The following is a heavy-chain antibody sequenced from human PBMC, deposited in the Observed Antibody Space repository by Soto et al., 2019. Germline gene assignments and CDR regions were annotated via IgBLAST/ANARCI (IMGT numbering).Heavy chain of an antibody. D-gene: IGHD6-6*01. J-gene: IGHJ6*02. Sequence: ESGGGLVQPGRSLRLSCAASGFIFDDYAMHWVRQAPVKGLEWVSVISGNSGSLGYADSVEGRFTISRDNAKNSLYLQMNSLRAEDTALYYCAKDRYSSSAYYYSGMDAWGQGTTVTVSS. CDR3: AKDRYSSSAYYYSGMDA. CDR2: ISGNSGSL. CDR1: GFIFDDYA. V-gene: IGHV3-9*01.